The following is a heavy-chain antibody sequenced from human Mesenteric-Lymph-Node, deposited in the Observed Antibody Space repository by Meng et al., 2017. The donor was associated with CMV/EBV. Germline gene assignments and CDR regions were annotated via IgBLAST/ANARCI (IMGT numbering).Heavy chain of an antibody. J-gene: IGHJ5*02. D-gene: IGHD3-9*01. CDR3: ARGGTSYDILTGSPAPNWLDP. CDR2: INPNSGGT. CDR1: FTGYY. Sequence: FTGYYMHWVRQAPGQGLEWMGWINPNSGGTNYAQKFQGWVTMTRDTSTSTAYMELNRLSDTAVYYCARGGTSYDILTGSPAPNWLDPWGQGTLVTVSS. V-gene: IGHV1-2*04.